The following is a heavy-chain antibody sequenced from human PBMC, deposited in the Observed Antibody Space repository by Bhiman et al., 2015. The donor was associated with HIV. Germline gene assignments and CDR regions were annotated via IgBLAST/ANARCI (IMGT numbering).Heavy chain of an antibody. V-gene: IGHV3-48*03. D-gene: IGHD5-18*01. J-gene: IGHJ6*02. CDR3: ARDRGYSYALNYMDV. CDR2: ISSSGSTI. CDR1: GFTFDDYA. Sequence: EVQLVESGGGLVQPGRSLRLSCAASGFTFDDYAMHWVRQAPGKGLEWVSYISSSGSTIYYADSVKGRFTISRDNAKNSLYLQMNSLRAEDTAVYYCARDRGYSYALNYMDVWGQGTTVTVSS.